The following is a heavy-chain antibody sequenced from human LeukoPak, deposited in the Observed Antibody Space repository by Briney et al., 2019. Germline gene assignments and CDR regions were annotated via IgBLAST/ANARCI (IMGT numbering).Heavy chain of an antibody. CDR1: GFTFSSYW. CDR2: IKQDGSGE. J-gene: IGHJ4*02. D-gene: IGHD3-3*01. V-gene: IGHV3-7*01. Sequence: GGSLRLSCAASGFTFSSYWMSWVRQAPGKGLEWVANIKQDGSGEYYVDSVKGRFTISRDNAKNSLYLQMNSLRAEDTAVYYCAREQDTTYYDFWSGYSHRGYFDYWGQGTLVTVSS. CDR3: AREQDTTYYDFWSGYSHRGYFDY.